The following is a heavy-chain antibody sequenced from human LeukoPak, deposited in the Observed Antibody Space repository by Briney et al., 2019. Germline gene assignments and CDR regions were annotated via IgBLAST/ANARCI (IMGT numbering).Heavy chain of an antibody. CDR1: GGTFSSYA. CDR2: IIPIFGTA. D-gene: IGHD6-13*01. J-gene: IGHJ4*02. V-gene: IGHV1-69*05. CDR3: ARVSSSWYYFDY. Sequence: SVKVSCKASGGTFSSYAISWVRQAPGQGLEWMGGIIPIFGTANYAQKLQGRVTMNTDTSTSTAYMELRSLISDDTAIYYCARVSSSWYYFDYWGQGTLVTVSS.